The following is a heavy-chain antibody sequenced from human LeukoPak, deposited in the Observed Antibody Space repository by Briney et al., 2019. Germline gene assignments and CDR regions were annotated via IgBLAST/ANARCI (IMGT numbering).Heavy chain of an antibody. J-gene: IGHJ4*02. D-gene: IGHD6-13*01. CDR2: ISWNSGTI. Sequence: PGRSLRLSCAASGFSIDDYAMHWVRQAPGKGLEWVSGISWNSGTIAYADSVKGGFTISRDNAKNSLYLQMNSLRAEDTALYYCPKDLSGDSSSWYYFDSWGQGTLVTVSS. V-gene: IGHV3-9*01. CDR3: PKDLSGDSSSWYYFDS. CDR1: GFSIDDYA.